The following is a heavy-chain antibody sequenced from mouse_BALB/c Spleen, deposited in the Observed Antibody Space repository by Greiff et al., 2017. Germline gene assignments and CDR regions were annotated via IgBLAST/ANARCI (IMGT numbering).Heavy chain of an antibody. V-gene: IGHV1S81*02. CDR3: ARSDYDPAWFAY. Sequence: VQLQQPGAELVKPGASVKLSCKASGYTFTSYWMHWVKQRPGQGLEWIGEINPSNGRTNYNEKFKSKATLTVDKSSSTAYMQLSSLTSEDSAVYYCARSDYDPAWFAYWGQGTLVTVSA. D-gene: IGHD2-4*01. CDR2: INPSNGRT. CDR1: GYTFTSYW. J-gene: IGHJ3*01.